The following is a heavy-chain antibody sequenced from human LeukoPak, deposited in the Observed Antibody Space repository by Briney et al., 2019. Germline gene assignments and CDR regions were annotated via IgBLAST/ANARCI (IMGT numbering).Heavy chain of an antibody. CDR3: ASRYCSGGSCWLYYFDY. CDR2: IIPIFGTA. D-gene: IGHD2-15*01. Sequence: ASVKVSCKASGGTFSSYAISWVRQAPGQGLGWMGGIIPIFGTANYAQKFQGRVTITTDESTSTAYMELSSLRSEDTAVYYCASRYCSGGSCWLYYFDYWGQGTLVTVSS. CDR1: GGTFSSYA. J-gene: IGHJ4*02. V-gene: IGHV1-69*05.